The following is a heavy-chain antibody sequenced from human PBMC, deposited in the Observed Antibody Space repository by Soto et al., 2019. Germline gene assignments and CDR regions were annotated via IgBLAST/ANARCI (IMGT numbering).Heavy chain of an antibody. J-gene: IGHJ4*02. CDR1: GYTFTSYA. CDR2: INAGNGNT. D-gene: IGHD3-3*01. Sequence: ASVKVSCKASGYTFTSYAMHWVRQAPGQRLEWMGWINAGNGNTKYSQKFQGRVTITRDTSASTAYMELSSLRSEDTAVYYCAREGLRFLEWLSYFDYWGQGTLVTVSS. CDR3: AREGLRFLEWLSYFDY. V-gene: IGHV1-3*01.